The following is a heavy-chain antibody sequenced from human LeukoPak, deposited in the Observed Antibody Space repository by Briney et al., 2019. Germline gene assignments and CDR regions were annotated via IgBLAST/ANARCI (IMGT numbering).Heavy chain of an antibody. CDR1: GYTFTSYG. Sequence: ASVKVSCKASGYTFTSYGISWVRQAPGQGLEWMGWISAYTGDTKYAQIFQGRFTVTTDTSTSTAYMELRSLTYDDTAVYYCARAGYCGDGGCRGGSAFDVWGQGTMVTVSS. J-gene: IGHJ3*01. CDR3: ARAGYCGDGGCRGGSAFDV. CDR2: ISAYTGDT. D-gene: IGHD2-15*01. V-gene: IGHV1-18*01.